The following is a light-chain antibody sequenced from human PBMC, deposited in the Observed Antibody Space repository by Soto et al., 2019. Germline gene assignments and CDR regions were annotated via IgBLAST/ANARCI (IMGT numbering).Light chain of an antibody. CDR3: AKWDDSLRVYV. J-gene: IGLJ1*01. CDR1: NSRSGSNY. Sequence: SVLPQPPSASVTPGQRVTISCSTSNSRSGSNYVYWYQQLPGAAPKLLIYRNDQRPSGVPDRFSGSKSGTSASLAISGLRSEDEGDYFCAKWDDSLRVYVFGSGTKVTVL. CDR2: RND. V-gene: IGLV1-47*01.